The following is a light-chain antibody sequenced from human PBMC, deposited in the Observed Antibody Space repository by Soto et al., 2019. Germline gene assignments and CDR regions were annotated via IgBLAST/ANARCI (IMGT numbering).Light chain of an antibody. CDR3: QQYGSSPWT. V-gene: IGKV3-20*01. CDR2: GAS. CDR1: QGVTSTF. Sequence: EIVLTQSPGTLSLSPGERATLSCRASQGVTSTFLAWYQQKPGQAPRLLIYGASSRPTGIPDRFTGSGSGTDFTLTISRLEPEDFALYYCQQYGSSPWTFGQGTEVEIK. J-gene: IGKJ1*01.